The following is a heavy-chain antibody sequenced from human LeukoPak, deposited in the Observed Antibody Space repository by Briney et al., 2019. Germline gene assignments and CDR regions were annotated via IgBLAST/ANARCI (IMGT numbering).Heavy chain of an antibody. Sequence: GGSLRLSGAASGVTFSDYYMSWIRQAPGKGLEWVSDISSTSIYTNYADSVKGRFTISRDNAKNSLYLQMKSLRAEDTAVYFCVPQETPVTTFWGQGTLVTVSS. J-gene: IGHJ4*02. CDR1: GVTFSDYY. CDR3: VPQETPVTTF. CDR2: ISSTSIYT. V-gene: IGHV3-11*03. D-gene: IGHD4-17*01.